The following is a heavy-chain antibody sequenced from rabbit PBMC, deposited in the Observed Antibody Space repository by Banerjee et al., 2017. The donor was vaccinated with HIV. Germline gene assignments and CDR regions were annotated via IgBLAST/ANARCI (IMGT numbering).Heavy chain of an antibody. V-gene: IGHV1S39*01. D-gene: IGHD1-1*01. Sequence: QEQLVESGGGLVQPGGSLKLSCKASGFDFSTYGVSWVRQAPGKGLEWIGYIDPIFGFTNYANSVKGRFTFSKTSSTTVTLQVTSLTAADTATYFCARDLDDVIGWNFDWWGPGTLVTVS. J-gene: IGHJ6*01. CDR2: IDPIFGFT. CDR1: GFDFSTYG. CDR3: ARDLDDVIGWNFDW.